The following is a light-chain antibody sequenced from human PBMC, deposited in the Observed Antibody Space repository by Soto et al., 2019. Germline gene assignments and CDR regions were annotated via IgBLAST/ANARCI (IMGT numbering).Light chain of an antibody. Sequence: ELGLTHSPGTLSFSPGARATLSCRASQSVSSSYLAWYQQKPGQAPRLLIYGASSRATGIPDRFSGSGSGTDFTLTISRLEPEDFAVYYCQQYGSAPPITFGQGTRLEI. J-gene: IGKJ5*01. CDR3: QQYGSAPPIT. CDR1: QSVSSSY. CDR2: GAS. V-gene: IGKV3-20*01.